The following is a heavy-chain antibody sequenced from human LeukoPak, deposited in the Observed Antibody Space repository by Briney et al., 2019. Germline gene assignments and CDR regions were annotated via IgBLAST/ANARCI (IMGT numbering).Heavy chain of an antibody. Sequence: GGSLRLSCAASGFTFSSYAMSWVRQAPGKGLEWVSAISGSGGSTYYADSVKGRFTISRDNSKNTLYLQMNSLRAEDTAVYYCAKPFEDSSPSAGYYYGMNVWGQGTTITVSS. V-gene: IGHV3-23*01. CDR2: ISGSGGST. CDR1: GFTFSSYA. D-gene: IGHD6-6*01. CDR3: AKPFEDSSPSAGYYYGMNV. J-gene: IGHJ6*02.